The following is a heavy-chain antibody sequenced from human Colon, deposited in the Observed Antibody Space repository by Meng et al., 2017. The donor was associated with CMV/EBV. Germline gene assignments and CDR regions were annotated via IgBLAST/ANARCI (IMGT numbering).Heavy chain of an antibody. CDR2: IKTDGSEK. CDR1: GFTFSTYW. J-gene: IGHJ4*02. Sequence: GESLKISCAASGFTFSTYWLSWVRQAPGKGLEWVANIKTDGSEKYYVDSVKGRCTIPRDNAKSLLSQEMNDLSAEDTAMYYCARSPVLGSTGNWGQGTLVTVSS. V-gene: IGHV3-7*01. CDR3: ARSPVLGSTGN. D-gene: IGHD1-26*01.